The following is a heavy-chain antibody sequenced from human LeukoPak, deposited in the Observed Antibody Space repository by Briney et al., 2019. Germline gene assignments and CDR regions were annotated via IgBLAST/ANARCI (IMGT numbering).Heavy chain of an antibody. CDR1: GFTFSSYG. CDR3: AKVSAAEPYDY. D-gene: IGHD3-3*02. Sequence: GGSLTLSCAASGFTFSSYGMHWVRQAPGKGLEWVADISYDGSNKYYADSVKGRFTISRDNSKNTLYLQMNSLRAEDTAVYYCAKVSAAEPYDYWGQGTLVTVSS. V-gene: IGHV3-30*18. J-gene: IGHJ4*02. CDR2: ISYDGSNK.